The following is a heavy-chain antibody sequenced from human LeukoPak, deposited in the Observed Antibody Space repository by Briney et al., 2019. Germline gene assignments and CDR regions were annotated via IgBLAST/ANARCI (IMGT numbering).Heavy chain of an antibody. CDR3: ARVRVTISIDP. Sequence: SETLSLTCTVSGGSISSGDYYWSWIRQPQGKGLEGIGYIYYSGSTYYNPSLKSRVTISVDTSKNQFSLKLSSVTAADTAVYYCARVRVTISIDPWGRGTLVTVSS. J-gene: IGHJ5*02. V-gene: IGHV4-30-4*08. CDR2: IYYSGST. D-gene: IGHD3-3*01. CDR1: GGSISSGDYY.